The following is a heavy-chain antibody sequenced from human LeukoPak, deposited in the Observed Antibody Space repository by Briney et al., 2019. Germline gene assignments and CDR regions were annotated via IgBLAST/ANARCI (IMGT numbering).Heavy chain of an antibody. D-gene: IGHD6-13*01. CDR2: ISGSDART. CDR1: GFTFSSNA. CDR3: AREIAAADFDY. Sequence: QPGGSLRLSCAASGFTFSSNAMSWVRQAPGKGLEWVSAISGSDARTYYADSVKGRFTISRDNAKKSLFLQMNSLRDDDTAVYYCAREIAAADFDYWGQGALVTVSS. J-gene: IGHJ4*02. V-gene: IGHV3-23*01.